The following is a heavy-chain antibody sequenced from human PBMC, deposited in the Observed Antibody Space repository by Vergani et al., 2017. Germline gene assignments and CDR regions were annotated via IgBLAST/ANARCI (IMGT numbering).Heavy chain of an antibody. D-gene: IGHD3-22*01. CDR3: TRSAYYYDR. Sequence: QVQLQESGPGLVKPSETLSLTCTVSGGSISNEYWSWIRQPPGKGLEWIGHIYHSGGTNYNPSLKSRVTISVETSKNQFSLKLGSVTAADTAVYFCTRSAYYYDRWGQGTLVTVSS. V-gene: IGHV4-59*01. CDR2: IYHSGGT. J-gene: IGHJ4*02. CDR1: GGSISNEY.